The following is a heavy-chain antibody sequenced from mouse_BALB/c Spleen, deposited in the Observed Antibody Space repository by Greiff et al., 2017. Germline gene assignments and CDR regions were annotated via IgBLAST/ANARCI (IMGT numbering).Heavy chain of an antibody. CDR1: GYSFTSGYS. V-gene: IGHV3-1*02. CDR3: AGYYDGHDY. CDR2: IHYSGST. Sequence: DVMLVESGPDLVKPSQSLSLTCTVTGYSFTSGYSWYWLRQCPGNKLEWIGYIHYSGSTNYTPSLKSRIAITRDTSKNRFFLQLNSVTTEDTATDFCAGYYDGHDYWGQGTTLTVSS. D-gene: IGHD1-1*01. J-gene: IGHJ2*01.